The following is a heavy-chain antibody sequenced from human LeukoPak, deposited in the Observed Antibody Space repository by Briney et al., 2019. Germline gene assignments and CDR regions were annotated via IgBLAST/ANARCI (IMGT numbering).Heavy chain of an antibody. D-gene: IGHD2-15*01. Sequence: GASVKVSCKDSGYTFTSYGISWVRQAPGQGLEWMGWISAYNGNTNYAQKLQGRVTMTTDTSTSTAYMELRSLRSDDTAVYYCARDIVVVVAATPVDWFDPWGQGTLVTVSS. CDR1: GYTFTSYG. V-gene: IGHV1-18*01. CDR3: ARDIVVVVAATPVDWFDP. CDR2: ISAYNGNT. J-gene: IGHJ5*02.